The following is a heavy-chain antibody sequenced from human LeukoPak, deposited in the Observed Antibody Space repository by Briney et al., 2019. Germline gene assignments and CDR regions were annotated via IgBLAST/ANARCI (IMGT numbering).Heavy chain of an antibody. CDR1: GYTFTGYY. CDR3: ARDSGWNFDY. D-gene: IGHD6-19*01. Sequence: ASVKVSCKASGYTFTGYYMHWVRQAPGQGLEWMGWINPNSGGTNYAQKFQGRVTITADESTSTAYMELSSLRSEDTAVYYCARDSGWNFDYWGQGTLVTVSS. CDR2: INPNSGGT. V-gene: IGHV1-2*02. J-gene: IGHJ4*02.